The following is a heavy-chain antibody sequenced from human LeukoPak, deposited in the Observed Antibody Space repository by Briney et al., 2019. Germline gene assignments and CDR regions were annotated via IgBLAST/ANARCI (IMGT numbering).Heavy chain of an antibody. CDR2: IYYSGST. D-gene: IGHD1-26*01. CDR3: ARGASGSYFWFDP. J-gene: IGHJ5*02. Sequence: SETLSLXCTVSGGSISSYYWRWIRQPPGKGLEWIGYIYYSGSTNYNPSLKSRVTISVDTSKNQFSLKLSSVTAADTAVYYCARGASGSYFWFDPWGQGTLVTVSS. CDR1: GGSISSYY. V-gene: IGHV4-59*01.